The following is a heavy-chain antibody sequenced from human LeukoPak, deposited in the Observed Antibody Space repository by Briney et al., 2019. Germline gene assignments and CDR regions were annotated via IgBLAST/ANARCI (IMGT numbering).Heavy chain of an antibody. CDR1: GYTFTSNY. CDR3: ARDNSVRDEAWWFNP. D-gene: IGHD5-24*01. CDR2: ISPSGGST. J-gene: IGHJ5*02. V-gene: IGHV1-46*01. Sequence: ASVKVSCKAFGYTFTSNYMHWVRQAPGQGPEWMGVISPSGGSTTYAQTFQGRVTLTRDMSTSTDYLELGSLRSEDTAVYYCARDNSVRDEAWWFNPWGQGTLVTVSS.